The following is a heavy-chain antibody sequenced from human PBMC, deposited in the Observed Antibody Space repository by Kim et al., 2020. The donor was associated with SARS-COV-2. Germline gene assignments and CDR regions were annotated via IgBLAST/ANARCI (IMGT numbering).Heavy chain of an antibody. CDR2: IYHSGST. CDR3: ASIGSAEWFDP. V-gene: IGHV4-30-2*01. D-gene: IGHD3-10*01. CDR1: GGSISSGGYS. J-gene: IGHJ5*02. Sequence: SETLSLTCAVSGGSISSGGYSWSWIRQPPGKGLEWIGYIYHSGSTYYNPSLKSRVTISVDRSKNQFSLKLSSVTAADTAVYYCASIGSAEWFDPWGQGTLVTVSS.